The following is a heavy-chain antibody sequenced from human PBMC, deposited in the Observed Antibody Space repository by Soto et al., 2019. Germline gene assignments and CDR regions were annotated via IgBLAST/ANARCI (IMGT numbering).Heavy chain of an antibody. V-gene: IGHV3-48*01. Sequence: EVQLVESGGGLVQPGGSLRLSCAASGFTFSSHSMNWVRQAPGKGLEWVSYISSSSSTIYYADSVKGRFTISRDNAKNSLYLQMNSLRAEDTAVYYCASGRRVAVAGTMDWFDPWGQGTLVTVSS. J-gene: IGHJ5*02. CDR1: GFTFSSHS. CDR2: ISSSSSTI. CDR3: ASGRRVAVAGTMDWFDP. D-gene: IGHD6-19*01.